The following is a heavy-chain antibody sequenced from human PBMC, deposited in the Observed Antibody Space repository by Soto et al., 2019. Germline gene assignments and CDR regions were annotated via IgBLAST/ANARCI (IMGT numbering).Heavy chain of an antibody. Sequence: PSETLSPTCTVSGGSLRSGFYYWRGIRRHPGKGLEWIGYIYYSGSTYYNPSLKSRVTISVDTSKNQFSLKLSSVTAADTAVYYGELGSRGYCHMLDYWGQVTQLTVS. J-gene: IGHJ4*02. D-gene: IGHD3-22*01. CDR2: IYYSGST. CDR1: GGSLRSGFYY. V-gene: IGHV4-31*02. CDR3: ELGSRGYCHMLDY.